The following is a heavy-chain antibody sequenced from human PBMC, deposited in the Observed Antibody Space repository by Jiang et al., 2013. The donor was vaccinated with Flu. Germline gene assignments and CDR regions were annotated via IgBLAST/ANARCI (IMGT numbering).Heavy chain of an antibody. CDR3: ARRSSGGVTGDPIDY. CDR2: IFSSGTR. J-gene: IGHJ4*02. CDR1: GGSIRTSSYC. Sequence: PGLVKPSETLSLTCTVSGGSIRTSSYCWGWIRQPPGKGLEWIGSIFSSGTRYFNPSLKGRVTISVDTSKNHFSLNVSSVTAADTAVYYCARRSSGGVTGDPIDYWGQGTLVTVAS. V-gene: IGHV4-39*02. D-gene: IGHD3-9*01.